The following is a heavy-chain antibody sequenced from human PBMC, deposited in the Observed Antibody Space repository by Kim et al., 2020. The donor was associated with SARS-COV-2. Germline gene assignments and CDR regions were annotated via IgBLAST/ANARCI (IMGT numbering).Heavy chain of an antibody. Sequence: SETLSLTCAIDGASLSGDFWSWIRQPPGKGLEWIGDIKHSGTTNYNPALKSRVAFSTDTSKNQLYLTLKSVTAADTAIYYCSKRKSSGFYYWGQGTLVTVSS. J-gene: IGHJ4*02. CDR2: IKHSGTT. V-gene: IGHV4-34*01. CDR1: GASLSGDF. D-gene: IGHD3-22*01. CDR3: SKRKSSGFYY.